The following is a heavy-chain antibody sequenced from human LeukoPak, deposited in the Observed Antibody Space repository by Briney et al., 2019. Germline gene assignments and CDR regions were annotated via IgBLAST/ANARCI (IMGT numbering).Heavy chain of an antibody. J-gene: IGHJ4*02. D-gene: IGHD3-22*01. CDR3: ARAFHYYDSSGYLGFDY. CDR2: INPNSGGT. V-gene: IGHV1-2*02. Sequence: ASVKVSCKASGYTFTGYYMHWVRQAPGQGFEWMGWINPNSGGTNYAQKFQGRVTMTRDTSISTAYMELSRLRSDDTAVYYCARAFHYYDSSGYLGFDYWGQGTLVTVSS. CDR1: GYTFTGYY.